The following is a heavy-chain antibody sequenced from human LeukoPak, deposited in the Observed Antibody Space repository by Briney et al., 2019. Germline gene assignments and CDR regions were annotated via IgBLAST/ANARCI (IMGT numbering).Heavy chain of an antibody. Sequence: GASVKVSCKASGYSFVTSDINWVRQAAGQGLEWMGWMSPLSGNTGYAQKVQGRVTMTRNTSTGTAYLELSSLRSEDTVVYYCARTGYCSGGSCYQFDPWGQGTLATVSS. V-gene: IGHV1-8*01. D-gene: IGHD2-15*01. CDR2: MSPLSGNT. J-gene: IGHJ5*02. CDR1: GYSFVTSD. CDR3: ARTGYCSGGSCYQFDP.